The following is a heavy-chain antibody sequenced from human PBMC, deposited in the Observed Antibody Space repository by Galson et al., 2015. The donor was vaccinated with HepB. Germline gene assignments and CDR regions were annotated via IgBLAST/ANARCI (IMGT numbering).Heavy chain of an antibody. J-gene: IGHJ4*02. CDR3: ARVKLLWFGKLSTLGDFDY. Sequence: SVKVSCKASGYTFSSYGFSWVRQAPGQGLEWMGWISTYNGNTNYPQKIQGRITMTTDTSTSTAYMELRSLRPDDTAVYFCARVKLLWFGKLSTLGDFDYWGQGTLVTVSS. D-gene: IGHD3-10*01. CDR2: ISTYNGNT. V-gene: IGHV1-18*04. CDR1: GYTFSSYG.